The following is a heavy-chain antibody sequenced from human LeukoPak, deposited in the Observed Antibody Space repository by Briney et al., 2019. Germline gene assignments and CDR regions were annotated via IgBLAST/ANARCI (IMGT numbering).Heavy chain of an antibody. Sequence: ASVKVFCKASGGTFSDYAITWVRQAPGQGLEWMGGFIPLFKTANYAQKFQGRVTITADESATTAYMELRSLRSEDTALYYCARGAGVSGHSSGADYWGQGTPVTVSS. CDR1: GGTFSDYA. CDR3: ARGAGVSGHSSGADY. J-gene: IGHJ4*02. CDR2: FIPLFKTA. D-gene: IGHD3-10*01. V-gene: IGHV1-69*13.